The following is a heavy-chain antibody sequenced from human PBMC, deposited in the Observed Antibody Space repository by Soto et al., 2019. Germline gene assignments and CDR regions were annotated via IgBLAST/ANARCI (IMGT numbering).Heavy chain of an antibody. V-gene: IGHV1-18*01. D-gene: IGHD4-17*01. CDR3: ARTGTRDYGFIIY. CDR2: ISVHNGNT. CDR1: AYTFTNYN. Sequence: VKVSCKASAYTFTNYNISWVRQAPGQGLEWMGWISVHNGNTNYAQKLQGRVTMTKDTSTSTANMELNSLRAEDTAVYYCARTGTRDYGFIIYWGQGTLVTVSS. J-gene: IGHJ4*02.